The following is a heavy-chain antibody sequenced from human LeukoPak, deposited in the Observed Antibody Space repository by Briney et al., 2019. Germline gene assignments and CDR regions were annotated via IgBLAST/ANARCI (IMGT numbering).Heavy chain of an antibody. V-gene: IGHV3-30-3*01. CDR3: ARNPYDDFYFDY. CDR1: GFTFSSHA. D-gene: IGHD3/OR15-3a*01. Sequence: GMSLRLSCAGSGFTFSSHAMHWVRQAPGKGLEWVAVISDDGNSKDYVDSVKGRFTISRDNSKNTLYLQMNSLRAEDTAVYYCARNPYDDFYFDYWGQGTLVTVPS. CDR2: ISDDGNSK. J-gene: IGHJ4*02.